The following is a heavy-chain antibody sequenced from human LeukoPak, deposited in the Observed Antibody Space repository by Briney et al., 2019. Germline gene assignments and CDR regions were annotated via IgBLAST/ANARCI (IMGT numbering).Heavy chain of an antibody. Sequence: GGSLRLSCAASGFTFDDYAMHWVRQAPGKGLEWVSRISWNSDTLGYADSVKGRFTISRDNSKNTLYLQMNSLRAEDTAVYYCARARFLEWFAYMDVWGKGTTVTVSS. V-gene: IGHV3-9*01. J-gene: IGHJ6*03. CDR2: ISWNSDTL. CDR3: ARARFLEWFAYMDV. CDR1: GFTFDDYA. D-gene: IGHD3-3*01.